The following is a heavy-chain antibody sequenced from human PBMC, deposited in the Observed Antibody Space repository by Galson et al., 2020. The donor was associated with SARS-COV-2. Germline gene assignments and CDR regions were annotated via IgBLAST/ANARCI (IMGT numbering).Heavy chain of an antibody. Sequence: GESLKISCAASGFTFSGSAIYWVRQASGKGLEWVGRINIKANNYATAYAASVKGRFTLSRDDSKNTAYLQMNSLRSEDTAVYYCTIGYCSSTTCYPRFDPWGQGTLVTVSS. V-gene: IGHV3-73*01. CDR1: GFTFSGSA. D-gene: IGHD2-2*01. CDR2: INIKANNYAT. J-gene: IGHJ5*02. CDR3: TIGYCSSTTCYPRFDP.